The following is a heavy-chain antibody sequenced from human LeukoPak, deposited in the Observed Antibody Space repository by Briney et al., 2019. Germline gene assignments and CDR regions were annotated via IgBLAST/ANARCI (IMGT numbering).Heavy chain of an antibody. V-gene: IGHV3-66*02. CDR2: IYSGGST. CDR1: GFTVSSNY. Sequence: GGSLRLSCAASGFTVSSNYMSWVRQAPGKGLEWVSVIYSGGSTYYADSVKGRFTISRDNSKNTLYLQMNSLRAEDTAVYYCARRVTMGYGMDVWGQGTTVTVSS. CDR3: ARRVTMGYGMDV. D-gene: IGHD3-16*01. J-gene: IGHJ6*02.